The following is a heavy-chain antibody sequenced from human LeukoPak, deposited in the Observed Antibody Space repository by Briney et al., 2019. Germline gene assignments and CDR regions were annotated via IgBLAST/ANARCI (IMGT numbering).Heavy chain of an antibody. CDR1: GVSFSGYY. CDR2: INHSGST. Sequence: SETLSLTCAAYGVSFSGYYWSWIRQPPGKGLEWIGEINHSGSTNYNPSLTSRVTIPVDTSKNQFSLKLSSVTAADTAVYYSARYGDDSSGYYYAWFDPWGQGTLVTVSS. CDR3: ARYGDDSSGYYYAWFDP. D-gene: IGHD3-22*01. V-gene: IGHV4-34*01. J-gene: IGHJ5*02.